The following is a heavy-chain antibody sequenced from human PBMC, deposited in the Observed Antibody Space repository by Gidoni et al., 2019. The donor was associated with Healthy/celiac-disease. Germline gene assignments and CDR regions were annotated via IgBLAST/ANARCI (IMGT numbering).Heavy chain of an antibody. Sequence: VQRLESGGGVVQPGRSLRLLCAAAGVTFSSYGMHWVRQAPGKELEWVAVISYDGSNKYYADSVKGRFTISRDNSKNTLYLQMNSLRAEDTAVYYCAVLAAAGHMDYWGQGTLVTVSS. D-gene: IGHD6-13*01. CDR3: AVLAAAGHMDY. J-gene: IGHJ4*02. CDR2: ISYDGSNK. V-gene: IGHV3-30*03. CDR1: GVTFSSYG.